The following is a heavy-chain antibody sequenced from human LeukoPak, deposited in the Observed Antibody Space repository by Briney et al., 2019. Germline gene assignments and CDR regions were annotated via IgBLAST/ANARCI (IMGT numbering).Heavy chain of an antibody. CDR3: ARDSPEPYYYFGSGSYFHS. CDR2: ISASGSST. J-gene: IGHJ4*02. D-gene: IGHD3-10*01. Sequence: GGSLRLSCAASGFTLNSYAMSWVRQAPGKGLEWVSTISASGSSTYYADSVRGRLTISRDNSRDTLYLQMNSLRVDDTAMCYCARDSPEPYYYFGSGSYFHSWGQGTLVTVSS. V-gene: IGHV3-23*01. CDR1: GFTLNSYA.